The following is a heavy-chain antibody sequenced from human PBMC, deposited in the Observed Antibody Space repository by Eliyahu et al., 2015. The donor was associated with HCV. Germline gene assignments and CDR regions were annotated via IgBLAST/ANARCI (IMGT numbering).Heavy chain of an antibody. J-gene: IGHJ4*02. CDR2: INHSGST. V-gene: IGHV4-34*01. CDR3: ARVVIVATVYFDY. Sequence: QVQLQQWGAGLLXPSETLSLTCAVYGGSFSGYYWSWIRQPPGKGLEWIGEINHSGSTNYNPSLKSRVTISVDTSKNQFSLKLSSVTAADTAVYYCARVVIVATVYFDYWGQGTLVTVSS. CDR1: GGSFSGYY. D-gene: IGHD5-12*01.